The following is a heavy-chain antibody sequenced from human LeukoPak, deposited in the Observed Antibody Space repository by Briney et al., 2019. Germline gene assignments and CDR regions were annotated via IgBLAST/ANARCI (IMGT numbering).Heavy chain of an antibody. D-gene: IGHD2-15*01. CDR1: GFTFSSYS. J-gene: IGHJ4*02. CDR3: AHSASLDY. CDR2: ISSSSSYI. V-gene: IGHV3-21*01. Sequence: PGGSLRLSCASSGFTFSSYSMNWVRQAPGKGLKWVSSISSSSSYIYYADSVKGRFTISRDNAKNSLYPQMNSLRAEDTAVYYCAHSASLDYWGQGTLVTVFS.